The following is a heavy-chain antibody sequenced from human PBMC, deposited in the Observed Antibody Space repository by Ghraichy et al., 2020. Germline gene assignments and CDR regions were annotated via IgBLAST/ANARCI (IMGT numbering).Heavy chain of an antibody. J-gene: IGHJ6*03. CDR2: INHSGST. Sequence: GSLRLSCAVYGGSFSGYYWSWIRQPPGKGLEWIGEINHSGSTNYNPSLKSRVTISVDTSKNQFSLKLSSVTAADTAVYYCARRSGGWAAATSGPYYYYYMDVWGKGTTVTVSS. V-gene: IGHV4-34*01. D-gene: IGHD2-15*01. CDR3: ARRSGGWAAATSGPYYYYYMDV. CDR1: GGSFSGYY.